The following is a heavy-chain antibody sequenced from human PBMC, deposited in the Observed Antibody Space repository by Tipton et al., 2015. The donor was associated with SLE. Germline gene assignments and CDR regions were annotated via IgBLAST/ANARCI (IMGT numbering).Heavy chain of an antibody. CDR1: GGSISSYY. V-gene: IGHV4-59*01. J-gene: IGHJ6*02. Sequence: TLSLTCTVSGGSISSYYWSWIRQPPGKGLEWIGYIYYSGSTNYNPSLKSRVTISVDTSKNQFSLKLSSVTAADTAVYYCARAEHSSGWYGGMDVWGQGTTVTVSS. CDR3: ARAEHSSGWYGGMDV. D-gene: IGHD6-19*01. CDR2: IYYSGST.